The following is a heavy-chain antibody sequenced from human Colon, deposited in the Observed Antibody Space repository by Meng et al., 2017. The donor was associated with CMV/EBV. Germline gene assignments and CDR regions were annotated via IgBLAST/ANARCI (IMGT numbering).Heavy chain of an antibody. CDR2: INSNSGAT. V-gene: IGHV1-2*02. CDR1: GYTFSDYH. J-gene: IGHJ4*02. CDR3: ARDPSGSRVPFDY. Sequence: VQWGQSGAGVKKPWASVKVSCKTSGYTFSDYHIHWVRQAPGQGLEWMGWINSNSGATDYAQKFQGRFTMTRDTSITTVYIELSSLRSDDTAVYYCARDPSGSRVPFDYWGQGSLVTVSS. D-gene: IGHD1-26*01.